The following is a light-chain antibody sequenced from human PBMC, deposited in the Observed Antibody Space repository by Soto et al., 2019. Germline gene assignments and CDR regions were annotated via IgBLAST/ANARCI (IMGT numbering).Light chain of an antibody. Sequence: DIVMTQSPDSLAVSLGERATINCKSSQSVLYSSNNKNYLAWYQQKPGQPPKLLIYWASTRESGVPDRFSGRGSGTDFTLTIRSLQAENVAVYYCQQYYRPWTVGQGTKVEIK. J-gene: IGKJ1*01. CDR2: WAS. CDR1: QSVLYSSNNKNY. CDR3: QQYYRPWT. V-gene: IGKV4-1*01.